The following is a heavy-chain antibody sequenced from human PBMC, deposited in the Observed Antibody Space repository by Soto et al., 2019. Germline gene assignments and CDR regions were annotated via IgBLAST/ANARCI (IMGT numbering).Heavy chain of an antibody. CDR1: GYTFTSYY. D-gene: IGHD5-12*01. CDR3: ARGDIVAIFGMDV. CDR2: INPSGGST. Sequence: ASVKVSCKAAGYTFTSYYMHWVRQAPGQGLEWMGVINPSGGSTTYAQKFQGRVTMTRDTSTSTVYMELSSLRSEDTAVYYCARGDIVAIFGMDVWGQGTTVTVSS. V-gene: IGHV1-46*01. J-gene: IGHJ6*02.